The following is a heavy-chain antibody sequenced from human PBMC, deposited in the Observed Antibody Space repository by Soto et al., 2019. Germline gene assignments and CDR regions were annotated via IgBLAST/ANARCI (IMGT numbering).Heavy chain of an antibody. D-gene: IGHD6-19*01. CDR2: TYRSGTT. CDR3: ARHIAVPTTRGFDY. J-gene: IGHJ4*02. CDR1: GASVNSNNW. Sequence: QMQLQESGPRLVKPSGTLSLTCVVSGASVNSNNWWSWVRQSPGKGLEWIGETYRSGTTNYNASLESRASISMDQSNNQISLHMISLTVADTAVYYCARHIAVPTTRGFDYWGQGILVTVSS. V-gene: IGHV4-4*02.